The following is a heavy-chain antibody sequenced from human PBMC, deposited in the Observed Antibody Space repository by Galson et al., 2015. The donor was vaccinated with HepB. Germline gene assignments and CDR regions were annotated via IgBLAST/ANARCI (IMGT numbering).Heavy chain of an antibody. CDR1: GFTFSSYA. V-gene: IGHV3-30-3*01. D-gene: IGHD4-23*01. Sequence: SLRLSCAASGFTFSSYAMHWVRQAPGKGLEWVAVISYDGSNKYYADSVKGRFTISRDNSKNTLYLQMNSLRAEDTAVYYCARDQSTVVTPVGDYWGQGTLVTVSS. CDR3: ARDQSTVVTPVGDY. CDR2: ISYDGSNK. J-gene: IGHJ4*02.